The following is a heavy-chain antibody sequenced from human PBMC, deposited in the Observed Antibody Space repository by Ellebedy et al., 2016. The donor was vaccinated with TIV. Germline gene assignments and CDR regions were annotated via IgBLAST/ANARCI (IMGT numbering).Heavy chain of an antibody. CDR1: GYTFTSYY. J-gene: IGHJ5*02. Sequence: ASVKVSCXASGYTFTSYYMHWVRQAPGQGLEWMGIINPSGGSTSYAQKFQGRVTMTRDTSTSTVYMELSSLRSEDTAVYYCARDRPHYYGSGSYYGWFDPWGQGTLVTVSS. CDR2: INPSGGST. D-gene: IGHD3-10*01. CDR3: ARDRPHYYGSGSYYGWFDP. V-gene: IGHV1-46*01.